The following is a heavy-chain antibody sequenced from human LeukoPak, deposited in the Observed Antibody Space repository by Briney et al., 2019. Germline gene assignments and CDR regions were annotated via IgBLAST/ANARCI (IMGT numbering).Heavy chain of an antibody. CDR3: ARRQLERPYYYYYYMDV. CDR1: GYTFTGYY. D-gene: IGHD1-1*01. J-gene: IGHJ6*03. V-gene: IGHV1-2*06. Sequence: GASVKVSCKASGYTFTGYYMHWVRQAPGQGLEWMGRINPNSGGTNYAQKFQGRVTMTRDTSISTAYMELSRLRSDDTAVYYCARRQLERPYYYYYYMDVWGKGTTVTVSS. CDR2: INPNSGGT.